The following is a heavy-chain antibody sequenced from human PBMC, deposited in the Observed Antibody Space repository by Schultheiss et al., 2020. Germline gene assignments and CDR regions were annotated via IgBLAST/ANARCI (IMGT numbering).Heavy chain of an antibody. CDR2: IYTSGST. CDR3: ARASPLAAAGTVWDV. J-gene: IGHJ6*02. Sequence: SETLSLTCTVSGGSISSGSYYWSWIRQPAGKGLEWIGRIYTSGSTNYNPSLKSRVTISVDTSKNQFSLKLSSVTAADTAVYYCARASPLAAAGTVWDVWGQGTTVTVSS. V-gene: IGHV4-61*02. D-gene: IGHD6-13*01. CDR1: GGSISSGSYY.